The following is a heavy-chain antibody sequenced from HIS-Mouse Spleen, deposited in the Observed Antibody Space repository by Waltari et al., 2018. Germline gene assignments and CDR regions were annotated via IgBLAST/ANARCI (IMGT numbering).Heavy chain of an antibody. CDR1: GFSPSTSGIS. V-gene: IGHV2-70*15. J-gene: IGHJ4*02. Sequence: QVTLRESGPALVTPTQTLTLTCTFSGFSPSTSGISVSWIRQPPGKALEWLARFDWDDDKYYSTSLKTRLTISKDTSKNQVVLTMTNMDPVDTATYYCARIAEGYSSGWYAFDYWGQGTLVTVSS. CDR2: FDWDDDK. CDR3: ARIAEGYSSGWYAFDY. D-gene: IGHD6-19*01.